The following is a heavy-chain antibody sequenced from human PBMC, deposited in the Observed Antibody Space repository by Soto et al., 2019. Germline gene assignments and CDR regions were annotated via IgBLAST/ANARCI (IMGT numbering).Heavy chain of an antibody. CDR2: IYSGGST. Sequence: PGGSLRLSCAASGFTVSSNYMSCVRQAPGKGLEWVSVIYSGGSTYYADSVKGRFTISRDNSKNTLYLQMNSLRAEDTAVYYCARSTTVTWAVYFQHWGQGTLVTVSS. V-gene: IGHV3-66*01. CDR1: GFTVSSNY. CDR3: ARSTTVTWAVYFQH. J-gene: IGHJ1*01. D-gene: IGHD4-17*01.